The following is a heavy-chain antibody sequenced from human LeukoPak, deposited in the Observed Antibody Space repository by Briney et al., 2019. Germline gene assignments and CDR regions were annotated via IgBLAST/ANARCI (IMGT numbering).Heavy chain of an antibody. J-gene: IGHJ6*04. CDR1: GGSFSGYY. V-gene: IGHV4-34*01. CDR2: INHSGST. Sequence: PSETLSLTCAVYGGSFSGYYWSWIRQPPGKGLEWIGEINHSGSTNYNPSLKSRVTISADTSKNQFSLKLSSVTAADTAVYYCARTRGYSYGYVDYGMDVWGKGATVTVSS. CDR3: ARTRGYSYGYVDYGMDV. D-gene: IGHD5-18*01.